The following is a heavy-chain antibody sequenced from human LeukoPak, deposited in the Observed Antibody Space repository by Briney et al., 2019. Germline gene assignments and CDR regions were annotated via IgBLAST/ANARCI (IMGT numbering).Heavy chain of an antibody. V-gene: IGHV1-24*01. CDR2: FDPEDGET. CDR3: ATDSSGWHRFDY. CDR1: GYTLTELS. J-gene: IGHJ4*02. Sequence: ASVKVSCKVSGYTLTELSMHWVRQAPGKGLEWMGGFDPEDGETIYAQKFQGRVTMTEDTSTDTAYMELSSLRSEDTAVYYCATDSSGWHRFDYWGQGTLVTVSS. D-gene: IGHD6-19*01.